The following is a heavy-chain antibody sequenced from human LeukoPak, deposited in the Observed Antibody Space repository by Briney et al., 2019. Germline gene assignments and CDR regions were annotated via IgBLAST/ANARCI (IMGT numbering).Heavy chain of an antibody. V-gene: IGHV4-30-2*01. CDR1: GGSISSGGYY. J-gene: IGHJ4*02. D-gene: IGHD2/OR15-2a*01. CDR3: ARVDATIRSTDAYYFDY. CDR2: IYHSGST. Sequence: SETLSLTCTVSGGSISSGGYYWSWIRQPPGKGLEWIGYIYHSGSTYYNPSLKSRVTISVDRSKNQFSLKLSSVTAADTAVYYCARVDATIRSTDAYYFDYWGQGTLVTVSS.